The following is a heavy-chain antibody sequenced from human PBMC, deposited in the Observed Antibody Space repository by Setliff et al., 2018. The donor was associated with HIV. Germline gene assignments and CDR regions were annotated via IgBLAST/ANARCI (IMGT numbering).Heavy chain of an antibody. CDR2: IYNTGST. V-gene: IGHV4-59*06. CDR3: ARSKISGSNHETYGFDV. D-gene: IGHD1-26*01. J-gene: IGHJ6*02. Sequence: SETLSLTCTVSGGSISSYYWSWIRQPPGKGLEWIGYIYNTGSTYHSPSLESRVTISIDTSKNQFSVKLNSVTAADTAVYYCARSKISGSNHETYGFDVWGQGTTVTVSS. CDR1: GGSISSYY.